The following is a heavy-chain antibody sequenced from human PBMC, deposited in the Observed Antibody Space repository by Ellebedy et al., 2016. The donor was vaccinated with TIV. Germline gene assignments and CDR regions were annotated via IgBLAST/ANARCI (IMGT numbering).Heavy chain of an antibody. Sequence: SVKVSCKASGGTFSNYAISWVRQAPGQGLEWLGRIIPIFDVRDYAQYLQGRITITADISTSTAYMELSSLRSDDTAIYFCARNSDIILVPSAYASSFDIWGQGTMVTVAS. CDR1: GGTFSNYA. CDR2: IIPIFDVR. CDR3: ARNSDIILVPSAYASSFDI. V-gene: IGHV1-69*04. J-gene: IGHJ3*02. D-gene: IGHD2-8*02.